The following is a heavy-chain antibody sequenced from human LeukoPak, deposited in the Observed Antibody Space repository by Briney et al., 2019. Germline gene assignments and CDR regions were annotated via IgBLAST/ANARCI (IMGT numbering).Heavy chain of an antibody. CDR1: GVSLSSHG. CDR3: ARDRGNDFLDY. D-gene: IGHD1-1*01. CDR2: IWSDGSSE. V-gene: IGHV3-33*01. J-gene: IGHJ4*02. Sequence: GGSLRLSCVVSGVSLSSHGIHWVRQAPGKGLEWVAFIWSDGSSEYYADSVKGRFTVSRDNSKNTVYLQINGLRVEDTAVYHCARDRGNDFLDYWGQGTLVTVSS.